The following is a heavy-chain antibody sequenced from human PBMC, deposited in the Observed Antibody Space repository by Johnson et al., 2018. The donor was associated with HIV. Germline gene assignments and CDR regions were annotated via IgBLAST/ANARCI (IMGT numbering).Heavy chain of an antibody. J-gene: IGHJ3*01. CDR2: ISYDGSNT. D-gene: IGHD2-15*01. CDR1: GFTFSNYA. V-gene: IGHV3-30*04. CDR3: VRDTGYCSGGRCDDAFDV. Sequence: QVQLVESGGGVVQPGRSLRLSCASSGFTFSNYAMHWVRQAPGKGLEWVAVISYDGSNTYYADSVKGRFTISRDNSKTTLYLQMNSLASEDTAVYYCVRDTGYCSGGRCDDAFDVWGQGTMVTVSS.